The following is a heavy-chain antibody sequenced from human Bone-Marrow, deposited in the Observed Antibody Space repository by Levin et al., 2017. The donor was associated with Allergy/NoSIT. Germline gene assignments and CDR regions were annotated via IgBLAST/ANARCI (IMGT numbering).Heavy chain of an antibody. D-gene: IGHD3-22*01. CDR2: ISSSGSDI. J-gene: IGHJ4*01. CDR1: GFTFSDYY. Sequence: GGSLRLSCVVSGFTFSDYYMSWIRQAPGKGLEWLSYISSSGSDIFYADSLKGRFTISRDNDKNSLHLQMNSLTAEDTAVYYCAREATYGDTTGYKLFDYWGHGTRDAVSA. V-gene: IGHV3-11*01. CDR3: AREATYGDTTGYKLFDY.